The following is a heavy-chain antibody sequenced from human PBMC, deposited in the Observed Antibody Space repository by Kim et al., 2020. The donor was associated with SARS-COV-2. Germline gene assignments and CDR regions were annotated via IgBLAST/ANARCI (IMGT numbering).Heavy chain of an antibody. Sequence: SVKVSCKASGGTFSSYAISWVRQAPGQGLEWMGGIIPIFGTANYAQKFQGRVTITADESTSTAYMELSSLRSEDTAVYYCARFYGGNSARSPPSSEYYFDYWGQGTLVTVSS. V-gene: IGHV1-69*13. CDR2: IIPIFGTA. J-gene: IGHJ4*02. CDR3: ARFYGGNSARSPPSSEYYFDY. D-gene: IGHD4-17*01. CDR1: GGTFSSYA.